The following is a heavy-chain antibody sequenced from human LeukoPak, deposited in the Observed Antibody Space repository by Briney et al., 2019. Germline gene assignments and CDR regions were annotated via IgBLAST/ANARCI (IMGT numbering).Heavy chain of an antibody. CDR3: ARDHLDSSGNYRSHYFDS. CDR1: GFTFSGYS. J-gene: IGHJ4*02. CDR2: VSHDGSNK. D-gene: IGHD3-22*01. V-gene: IGHV3-30*03. Sequence: GGSLRLSCAASGFTFSGYSMNWVRQAPGKGLEWVAVVSHDGSNKYYADSVKGRFTISRDNSKNTLYLQMNSLRVEDTAVYYCARDHLDSSGNYRSHYFDSWGQGTLVTVSS.